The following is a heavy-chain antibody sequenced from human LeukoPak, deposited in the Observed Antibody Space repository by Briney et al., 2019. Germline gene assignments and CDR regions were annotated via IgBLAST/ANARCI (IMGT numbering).Heavy chain of an antibody. J-gene: IGHJ4*02. V-gene: IGHV3-48*02. D-gene: IGHD5-18*01. CDR3: AKDVGYTYGWAGGLFDH. Sequence: VGSLRLSCAASGFTFRNYGMHWVRQAPGKGLQWVSYISNTDTIYYADSVKGRLTISRDNDKNSLYLQMTSLRNEDTPVYYCAKDVGYTYGWAGGLFDHWGQGTLVTVSS. CDR2: ISNTDTI. CDR1: GFTFRNYG.